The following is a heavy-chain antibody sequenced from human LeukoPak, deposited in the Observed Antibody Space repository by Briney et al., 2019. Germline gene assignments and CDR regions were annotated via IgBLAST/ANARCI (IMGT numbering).Heavy chain of an antibody. V-gene: IGHV1-2*02. D-gene: IGHD3-22*01. CDR1: GYTFTGYY. J-gene: IGHJ4*02. Sequence: EASVKVSCKASGYTFTGYYMHWVRQAPGQGLEWMGWINPNSGGTNYAQKFQGRVTMTRDTSTSTVYMDLSSLRSEDTAVYYCARDLSHRYYHSTGYAFDYWGQGTLVTVSS. CDR3: ARDLSHRYYHSTGYAFDY. CDR2: INPNSGGT.